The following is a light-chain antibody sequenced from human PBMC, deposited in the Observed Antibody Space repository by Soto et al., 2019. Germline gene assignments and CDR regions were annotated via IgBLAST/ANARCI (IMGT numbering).Light chain of an antibody. Sequence: QSVLTQPPSVSEAPRQRVTISCSGSSSNVGNNAVNWYQQLPGKAPKLLIYYDDVLPSGVSDRFSGSKTGTSASLAISGLQSEDEADYHCAAWDDNLNGVVFGGGTQLTVL. CDR2: YDD. CDR3: AAWDDNLNGVV. CDR1: SSNVGNNA. J-gene: IGLJ2*01. V-gene: IGLV1-36*01.